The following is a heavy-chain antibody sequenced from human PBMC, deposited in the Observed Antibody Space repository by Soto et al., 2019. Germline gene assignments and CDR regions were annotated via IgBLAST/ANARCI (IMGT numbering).Heavy chain of an antibody. CDR1: GFTFSGYA. CDR2: ISPSGTST. J-gene: IGHJ4*02. Sequence: EVQLVESGGALVQPGGSLRLSCAASGFTFSGYAMNWVRQSPGKGLEWVSSISPSGTSTYDADSRKGRFTISRDNAKNSLYLQMSSLRDEDTAVYYCARLRGQQMIYYYLDYWGQGTLVTVSS. CDR3: ARLRGQQMIYYYLDY. V-gene: IGHV3-48*02. D-gene: IGHD1-1*01.